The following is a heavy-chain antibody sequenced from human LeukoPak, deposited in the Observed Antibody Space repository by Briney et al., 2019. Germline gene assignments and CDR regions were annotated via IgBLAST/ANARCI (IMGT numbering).Heavy chain of an antibody. D-gene: IGHD3-10*01. J-gene: IGHJ4*02. V-gene: IGHV4-59*01. Sequence: SETLSLTCTVSGGSISSYYWSWIRQPPGKGLEWIGYIFYSGSTNYNPSLKSRVSMSADTSKNQFSLKLYSVTAADTAVYYCASRTYFGSGPDYWGQGTLVTVSS. CDR2: IFYSGST. CDR1: GGSISSYY. CDR3: ASRTYFGSGPDY.